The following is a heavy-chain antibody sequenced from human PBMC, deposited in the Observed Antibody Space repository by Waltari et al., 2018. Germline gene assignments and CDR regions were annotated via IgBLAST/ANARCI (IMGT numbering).Heavy chain of an antibody. Sequence: QFQLVQSGAEVKKPGSSVTVSCKASGGTFSSYAICWVRQAPGQGLEWMGGIIPIFGTANYAQKFQGRVTITTDESTSTAYMELSSLRSEDTAVYYCARGDYGSGNFDYWGQGTLVTVSS. V-gene: IGHV1-69*05. CDR2: IIPIFGTA. J-gene: IGHJ4*02. CDR1: GGTFSSYA. D-gene: IGHD3-10*01. CDR3: ARGDYGSGNFDY.